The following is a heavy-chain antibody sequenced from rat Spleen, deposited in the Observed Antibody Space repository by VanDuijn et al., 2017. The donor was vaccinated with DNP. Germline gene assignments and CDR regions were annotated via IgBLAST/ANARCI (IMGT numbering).Heavy chain of an antibody. J-gene: IGHJ2*01. CDR1: GFTFSDSA. V-gene: IGHV5-17*01. CDR3: VRWYNSGYYFDY. D-gene: IGHD4-3*01. Sequence: EVQLVESGGGVVQPGNSLKLSCAASGFTFSDSAMAWVRQSPKKGLEWVATIIYDGSHTFYRDSVQGRFTISRDNAKSTLYLQMNSLRSEDMATYYCVRWYNSGYYFDYWGQGVMVTVSS. CDR2: IIYDGSHT.